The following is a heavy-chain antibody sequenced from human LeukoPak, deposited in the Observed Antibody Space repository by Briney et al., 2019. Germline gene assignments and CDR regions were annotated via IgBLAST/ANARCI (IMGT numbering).Heavy chain of an antibody. J-gene: IGHJ4*02. CDR3: ARGAAFSSSSGIYFDF. V-gene: IGHV4-59*01. CDR1: GGSISGYY. Sequence: SEILSLTCTVSGGSISGYYWSWIRQPPGKGLEWTGNIYYSGSTNYSPSLKSRVTISLDTSKNQFSLKLSSVTAADTAVYYCARGAAFSSSSGIYFDFWGQGTLVTVSS. D-gene: IGHD6-6*01. CDR2: IYYSGST.